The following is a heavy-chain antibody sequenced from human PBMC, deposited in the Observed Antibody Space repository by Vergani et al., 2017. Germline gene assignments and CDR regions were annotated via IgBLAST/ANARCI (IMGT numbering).Heavy chain of an antibody. CDR2: IYTSGAT. V-gene: IGHV4-61*02. D-gene: IGHD2-21*01. CDR3: ARNGGEYDKDALDV. J-gene: IGHJ3*01. Sequence: QAQLQESGPGLVKPSQTLSLTCTVSGGSFSTGGQSWTWLRQSAGKGLEWIGRIYTSGATNYNPSLRSRAIMSVESSKKQFSLKLTSVTAADTAVYYCARNGGEYDKDALDVWGQGTKVTVTS. CDR1: GGSFSTGGQS.